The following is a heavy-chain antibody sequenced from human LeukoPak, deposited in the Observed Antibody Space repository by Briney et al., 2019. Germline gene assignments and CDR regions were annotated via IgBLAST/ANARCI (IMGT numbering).Heavy chain of an antibody. CDR1: GYTLSDYF. J-gene: IGHJ6*02. CDR3: ARDYYGLDL. CDR2: INPNSGGT. Sequence: GASVTVSCKASGYTLSDYFLHWVRQAPGLGLEWMGWINPNSGGTNYAQKFQGRVTMTRDTSINTAYMDLSSLRSDDTAVYYCARDYYGLDLWGQGTTVTVSS. V-gene: IGHV1-2*02.